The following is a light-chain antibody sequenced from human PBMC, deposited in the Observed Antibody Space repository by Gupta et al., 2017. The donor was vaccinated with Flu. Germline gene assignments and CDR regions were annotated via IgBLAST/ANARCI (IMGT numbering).Light chain of an antibody. CDR2: GAS. CDR1: QSVSNNY. J-gene: IGKJ4*01. Sequence: EIVLTQSPGTLSLSPGERATLSCRASQSVSNNYLAWYQQKPGQAPRLLIYGASSRATAIPDRFSGSASATDFSLTISRVEPEDFAVYYCQQYGSPPLTFGGGTKVEIK. V-gene: IGKV3-20*01. CDR3: QQYGSPPLT.